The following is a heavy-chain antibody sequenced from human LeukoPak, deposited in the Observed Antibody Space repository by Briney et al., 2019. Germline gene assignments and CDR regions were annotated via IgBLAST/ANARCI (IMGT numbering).Heavy chain of an antibody. Sequence: SETLSLTCTVSGGSVSSSSYYWGWIRQPPGKGLEWIGSLQYSGSTYYNPSLKSRVTISVDTSKNQFSLKLSSVTAADTAVYYCARRWYNWNEHFDYWGQGTLVTVSP. J-gene: IGHJ4*02. D-gene: IGHD1-1*01. CDR1: GGSVSSSSYY. CDR3: ARRWYNWNEHFDY. V-gene: IGHV4-39*01. CDR2: LQYSGST.